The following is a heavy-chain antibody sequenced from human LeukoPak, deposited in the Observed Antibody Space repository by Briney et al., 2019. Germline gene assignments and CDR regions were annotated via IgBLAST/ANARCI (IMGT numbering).Heavy chain of an antibody. CDR1: GYTFTGYY. V-gene: IGHV1-2*04. D-gene: IGHD3-3*01. CDR2: INPNSGGT. CDR3: ATSEYDFWSGYYWFDP. Sequence: GASVKVSCKASGYTFTGYYMHWVRQAPGQGLEWMGWINPNSGGTNYAQKFQGWVTMTRDTSISTAYMELSSLRSEDTAVYYCATSEYDFWSGYYWFDPWGQGTLVTVSS. J-gene: IGHJ5*02.